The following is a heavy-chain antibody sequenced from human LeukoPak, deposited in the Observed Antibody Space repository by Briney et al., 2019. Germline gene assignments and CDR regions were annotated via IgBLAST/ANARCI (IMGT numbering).Heavy chain of an antibody. CDR1: GFSLSTSGVG. V-gene: IGHV2-5*01. CDR2: IYWNDDK. Sequence: SGPTLVKPTQTLTLTCTFSGFSLSTSGVGVGWIRQPPGKALEWLALIYWNDDKRYSPSLKSRLTITKDTSKNQVVLTMTNMDPVDTATYYCAHRLVTPQLRLNTGSWFDPWGQGTLVTVSS. J-gene: IGHJ5*02. D-gene: IGHD5-18*01. CDR3: AHRLVTPQLRLNTGSWFDP.